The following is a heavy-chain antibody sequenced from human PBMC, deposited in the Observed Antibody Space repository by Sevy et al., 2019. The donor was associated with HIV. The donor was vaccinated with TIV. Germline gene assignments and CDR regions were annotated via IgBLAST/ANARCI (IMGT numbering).Heavy chain of an antibody. CDR3: VRDNGAAAGDY. CDR1: GVAPSGFIFRSYE. J-gene: IGHJ4*02. CDR2: VTHTDTTK. V-gene: IGHV3-48*03. Sequence: GSLRLSCAGSGVAPSGFIFRSYEMNWVRQAPGKGLEWVAFVTHTDTTKYYADSVKGRFTISRDNARNLLFLLMNNLRAEDTALYYCVRDNGAAAGDYWAQGTLVTVSS. D-gene: IGHD6-13*01.